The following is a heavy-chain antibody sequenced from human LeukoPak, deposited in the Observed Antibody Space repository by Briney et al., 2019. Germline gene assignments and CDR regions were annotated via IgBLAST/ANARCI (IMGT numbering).Heavy chain of an antibody. V-gene: IGHV1-46*01. CDR3: ARVLHYDSSGYYYEDAFDI. CDR1: GYTFTSYY. D-gene: IGHD3-22*01. CDR2: INPSGGST. J-gene: IGHJ3*02. Sequence: ASVRVSCTASGYTFTSYYMHWVRQAPGQGLEWMGIINPSGGSTSYAQKFQGRVTMTRDMSTGTVYMELSSLRAEDTAVYYCARVLHYDSSGYYYEDAFDIWGQGTMVTVSS.